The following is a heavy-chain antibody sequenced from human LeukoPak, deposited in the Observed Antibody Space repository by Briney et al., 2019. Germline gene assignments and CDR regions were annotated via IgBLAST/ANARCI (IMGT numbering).Heavy chain of an antibody. CDR1: GGSISSYY. J-gene: IGHJ3*01. CDR2: IYYSGTA. Sequence: SETLSLTCTVSGGSISSYYWSWIRQPPGKGLGWIGYIYYSGTANYNPSLKSRVTISVDTSKNQFSLKLSSVTAADTALYYCARPSQDSSGYFDAFDFWGQGTMVTVSS. V-gene: IGHV4-59*08. CDR3: ARPSQDSSGYFDAFDF. D-gene: IGHD3-22*01.